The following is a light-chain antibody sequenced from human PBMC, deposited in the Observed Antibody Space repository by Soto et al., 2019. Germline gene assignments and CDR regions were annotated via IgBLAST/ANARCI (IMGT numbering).Light chain of an antibody. V-gene: IGLV1-40*01. CDR1: SSNIGAGYD. CDR3: QSYDSSLSGYV. CDR2: GNS. Sequence: QSVLTQPPSVSGAPGQRVTISCTGSSSNIGAGYDVHWYHQLPGTAPKLLIYGNSNRPSGVPDRFSGSKSGTSASLAITGLQPEDEADYYCQSYDSSLSGYVFGTGTKLTVL. J-gene: IGLJ1*01.